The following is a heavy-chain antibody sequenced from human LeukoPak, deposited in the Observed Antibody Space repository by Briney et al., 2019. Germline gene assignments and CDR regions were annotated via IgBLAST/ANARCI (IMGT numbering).Heavy chain of an antibody. CDR2: FDPEDGET. J-gene: IGHJ6*02. Sequence: ASVKVSCKVSGYTLTELSMHWVRQAPGKGLEWMGGFDPEDGETIYAQKFQGRVTMTEDTSTDTAYMELSSLRSEDTAAYYCATAVAYYYDSSGSTQRVYYYYGMDVWGQGTTVTVSS. D-gene: IGHD3-22*01. CDR3: ATAVAYYYDSSGSTQRVYYYYGMDV. CDR1: GYTLTELS. V-gene: IGHV1-24*01.